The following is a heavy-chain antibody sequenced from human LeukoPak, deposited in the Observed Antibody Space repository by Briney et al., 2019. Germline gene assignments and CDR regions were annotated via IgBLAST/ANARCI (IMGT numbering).Heavy chain of an antibody. Sequence: PGGSLRLSCAASGFTFSSYWMSWVRQPPGKGLEWVANIKQDGSEKYYVDSVKGRSTISRDNAKNSLYLQMNSLRAEDTAVYYCARDRIRQFPGGAFDIWGQGTMVTVSS. J-gene: IGHJ3*02. CDR1: GFTFSSYW. CDR3: ARDRIRQFPGGAFDI. D-gene: IGHD3-10*01. CDR2: IKQDGSEK. V-gene: IGHV3-7*01.